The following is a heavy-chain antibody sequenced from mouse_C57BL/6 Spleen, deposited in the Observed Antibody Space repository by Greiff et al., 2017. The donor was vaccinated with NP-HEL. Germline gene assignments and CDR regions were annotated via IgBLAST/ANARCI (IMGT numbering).Heavy chain of an antibody. Sequence: VQLKQPGTELVKPGASVKLSCKASGYTFTSYWMPWVKQRPGQGLEWIGNINPSNGGTNYNEKFKSKATLTVDKSSSTAYMQLSSLTSEDSAVYCCGRGYYDCDGFAYWGQGTLVTVSA. D-gene: IGHD2-4*01. CDR2: INPSNGGT. J-gene: IGHJ3*01. CDR1: GYTFTSYW. V-gene: IGHV1-53*01. CDR3: GRGYYDCDGFAY.